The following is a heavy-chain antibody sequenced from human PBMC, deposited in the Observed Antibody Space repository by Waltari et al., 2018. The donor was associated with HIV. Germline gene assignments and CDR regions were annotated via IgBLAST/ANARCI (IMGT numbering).Heavy chain of an antibody. D-gene: IGHD3-3*01. CDR1: GYSMNTDHY. CDR2: ASHGGVT. J-gene: IGHJ2*01. V-gene: IGHV4-38-2*01. CDR3: ARAGVVPALFDL. Sequence: QVQLQESGPGLVKPSETLSLTCVVSGYSMNTDHYWGWIRQPPGKGLEWLGSASHGGVTFHNASLKSRVTISVDRSKNQCSLKVNSVTAADTAVYYCARAGVVPALFDLWGRGTLVTVSS.